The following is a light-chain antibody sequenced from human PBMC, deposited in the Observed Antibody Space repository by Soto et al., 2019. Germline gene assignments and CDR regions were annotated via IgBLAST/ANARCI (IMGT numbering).Light chain of an antibody. CDR2: GAS. J-gene: IGKJ4*01. Sequence: IVMTQSPATLSVSPWDGATLSCRASQSVDSNLAWYQQKHGQTPRRLIYGASTRPTGIPARFSGSGSGTEFTITIISLQSEDSEVYYCQQYKDWPLTFGGGTKVDIK. V-gene: IGKV3D-15*01. CDR3: QQYKDWPLT. CDR1: QSVDSN.